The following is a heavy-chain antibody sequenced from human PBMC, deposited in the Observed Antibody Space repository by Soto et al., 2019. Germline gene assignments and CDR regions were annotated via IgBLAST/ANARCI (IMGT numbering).Heavy chain of an antibody. CDR1: GFTFSSYA. CDR2: ISYDGSNK. CDR3: ARDGYRGALYYYASSGLYFDY. J-gene: IGHJ4*02. D-gene: IGHD3-22*01. Sequence: GGSLRLSCAASGFTFSSYAMHWVRQAPGKGLEWVAVISYDGSNKYYADSVKGRFTISRDNSKNTLYLQMNSLRAEDTAVYYCARDGYRGALYYYASSGLYFDYWGQGTLVTVSS. V-gene: IGHV3-30-3*01.